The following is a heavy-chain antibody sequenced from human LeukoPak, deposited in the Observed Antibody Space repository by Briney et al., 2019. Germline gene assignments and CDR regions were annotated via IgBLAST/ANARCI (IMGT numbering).Heavy chain of an antibody. CDR2: IYYSGTT. V-gene: IGHV4-59*01. J-gene: IGHJ6*02. CDR1: GGSISSYY. CDR3: ARTFSGSYYYYGMDV. D-gene: IGHD1-26*01. Sequence: PSETLSLTCTVSGGSISSYYWSWIRQPPGKGLEWIGYIYYSGTTNYNPSLKGRVTISVDTSKNQFSLKPSSVTAADTAVYYCARTFSGSYYYYGMDVWGQGTTVTVSS.